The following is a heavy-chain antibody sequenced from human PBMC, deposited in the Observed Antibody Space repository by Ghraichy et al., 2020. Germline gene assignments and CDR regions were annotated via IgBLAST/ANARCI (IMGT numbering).Heavy chain of an antibody. J-gene: IGHJ3*02. CDR3: ATGHNGSSGCAFDI. D-gene: IGHD3-10*01. CDR1: GGSMTSGHYY. Sequence: SETLSLTCTVSGGSMTSGHYYWNWIRQPAGKGLEWIGRIYVSGNTDYNPSLKSRVTISVDTSKNQVSVRLTSVTAADTAVYYCATGHNGSSGCAFDIWGQGTMVTVSS. CDR2: IYVSGNT. V-gene: IGHV4-61*02.